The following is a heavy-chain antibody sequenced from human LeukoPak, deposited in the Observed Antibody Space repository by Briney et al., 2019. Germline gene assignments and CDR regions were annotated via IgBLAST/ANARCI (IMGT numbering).Heavy chain of an antibody. CDR1: GFTFADYA. J-gene: IGHJ4*02. V-gene: IGHV3-9*01. CDR2: FSRNSGSI. CDR3: AKDMQSYQLPEFVY. D-gene: IGHD2-2*01. Sequence: SLRLSCAASGFTFADYAVHWVRQAPGPGLEWVSGFSRNSGSIGYADSVKGRFTISRDNAKNSLYLQMNSLRAEDTALYYCAKDMQSYQLPEFVYWGQGTLVSVSS.